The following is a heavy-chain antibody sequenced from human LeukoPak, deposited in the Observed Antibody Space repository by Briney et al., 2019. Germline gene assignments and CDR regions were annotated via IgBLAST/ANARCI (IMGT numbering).Heavy chain of an antibody. D-gene: IGHD1-26*01. V-gene: IGHV3-73*01. Sequence: PGLSLKLSCAASGFTFSDSSIHWVRQASGKGLEWIGLMEKELNGYATAYAASVRGRFTISRDDSQNTAYLQMDSLTTEDTALYYCTRDSGTYNWLDPWGQGTLVTVSS. J-gene: IGHJ5*02. CDR2: MEKELNGYAT. CDR3: TRDSGTYNWLDP. CDR1: GFTFSDSS.